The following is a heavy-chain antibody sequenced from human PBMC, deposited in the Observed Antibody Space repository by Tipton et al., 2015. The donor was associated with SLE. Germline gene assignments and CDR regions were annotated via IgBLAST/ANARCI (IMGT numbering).Heavy chain of an antibody. V-gene: IGHV4-61*02. CDR3: AREGISYCGGDCHGSFDY. J-gene: IGHJ4*02. Sequence: TLSLTCTVSGDSMNSGVYYWSWLRQPAGKGLEWIGRIFSSGNTIYNPSLKSRVTISEDTSKNHFSRRQSSVTAADTAVYYCAREGISYCGGDCHGSFDYWGQGSLVTVSS. CDR1: GDSMNSGVYY. CDR2: IFSSGNT. D-gene: IGHD2-21*01.